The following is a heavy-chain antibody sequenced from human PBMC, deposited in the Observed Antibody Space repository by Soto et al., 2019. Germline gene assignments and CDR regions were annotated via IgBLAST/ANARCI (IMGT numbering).Heavy chain of an antibody. D-gene: IGHD5-18*01. CDR1: GFTFSNYG. CDR3: AGGYTYGDY. J-gene: IGHJ4*02. V-gene: IGHV3-33*01. Sequence: QAQLVESGGGVVQPGRSLRLSCAASGFTFSNYGMHWVRQAPGKGLEWVAVIWNDGSDKYYADSVKGRFTISRDNSKNTLYLQMNSLRAEDTAVYYCAGGYTYGDYWGQGALVTVSS. CDR2: IWNDGSDK.